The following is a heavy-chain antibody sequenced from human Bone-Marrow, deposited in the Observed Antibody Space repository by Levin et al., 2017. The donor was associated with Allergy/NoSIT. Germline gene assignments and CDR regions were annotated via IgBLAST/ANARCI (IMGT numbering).Heavy chain of an antibody. V-gene: IGHV1-18*01. CDR1: GYTFTSYG. CDR2: ISAYNGNT. D-gene: IGHD1-26*01. Sequence: ASVKVSCKASGYTFTSYGISWVRQAPGQGLEWMGWISAYNGNTNYAQKLQGRVTMTTDTSTSTAYMELRSLRSDDTAVYYCARDGAPFYSGSYYGMDVWGQGTTVTVSS. CDR3: ARDGAPFYSGSYYGMDV. J-gene: IGHJ6*02.